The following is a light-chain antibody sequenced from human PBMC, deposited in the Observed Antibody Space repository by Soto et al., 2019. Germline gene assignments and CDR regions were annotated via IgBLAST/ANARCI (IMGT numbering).Light chain of an antibody. CDR2: GAS. CDR3: QQYGSSGT. J-gene: IGKJ1*01. V-gene: IGKV3-20*01. CDR1: QSVSSSF. Sequence: EIVLTQSPCTLSLSPWERSTLSSRASQSVSSSFLAWYQQKVGQAPRLLIYGASNRATGIPDRFSGSGSGTDFTLTISRLEPEDFAVYYCQQYGSSGTFGQGTKVDIK.